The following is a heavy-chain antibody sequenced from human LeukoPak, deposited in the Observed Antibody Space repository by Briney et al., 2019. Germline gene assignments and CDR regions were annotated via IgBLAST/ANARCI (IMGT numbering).Heavy chain of an antibody. V-gene: IGHV4-34*01. CDR3: ARIRGERGQPVPNWFDP. CDR2: INHSGST. Sequence: PSETLSLTCAVYGGSFSGYYWSWIRQPPGKGLEWIGEINHSGSTYYNPSLKSRVTISVDTSKNQFSLKLSSVTAADTAVYYCARIRGERGQPVPNWFDPWGQGTLVTVSS. D-gene: IGHD1-1*01. J-gene: IGHJ5*02. CDR1: GGSFSGYY.